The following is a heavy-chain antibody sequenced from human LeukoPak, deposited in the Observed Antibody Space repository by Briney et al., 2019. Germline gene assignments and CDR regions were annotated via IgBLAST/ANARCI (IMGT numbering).Heavy chain of an antibody. CDR1: GFTFDTYW. V-gene: IGHV3-7*03. CDR2: IKGDGSRK. CDR3: TKDVKLGFDTFDI. J-gene: IGHJ3*02. Sequence: GGSLRLSCAASGFTFDTYWMSWVRQAPGKGLEWVANIKGDGSRKNCVESLKGRFIISRDNSKNLLYLQMNSLRPEDTALYYCTKDVKLGFDTFDIWGQGTMVTVSS. D-gene: IGHD7-27*01.